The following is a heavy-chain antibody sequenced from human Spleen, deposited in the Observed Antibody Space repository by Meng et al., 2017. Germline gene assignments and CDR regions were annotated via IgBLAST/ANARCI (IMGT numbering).Heavy chain of an antibody. CDR2: IYNSGST. CDR1: GDSVSAYY. CDR3: ARGPTTMAHDFDY. Sequence: ESLKISCTVSGDSVSAYYWTWIRQPPGKGLEWTGHIYNSGSTNYNPSLASRVTISVDTSKNQFSLMLSSVTAADTAVYYCARGPTTMAHDFDYWGQGTLVTVSS. D-gene: IGHD4-11*01. V-gene: IGHV4-59*02. J-gene: IGHJ4*02.